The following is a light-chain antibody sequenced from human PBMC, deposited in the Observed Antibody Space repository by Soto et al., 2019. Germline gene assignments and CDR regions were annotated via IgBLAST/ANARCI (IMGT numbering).Light chain of an antibody. CDR3: QQYGNSAWT. CDR1: QSVRNNY. Sequence: EIVLTTSPGTLSFSPRDRAPISCRASQSVRNNYLAWYQQKPGQAPRLLIYGASSRATGIPDRFSGSGSGTDFTLTISRLEPEDFAVYYCQQYGNSAWTFGQGTKVDI. J-gene: IGKJ1*01. CDR2: GAS. V-gene: IGKV3-20*01.